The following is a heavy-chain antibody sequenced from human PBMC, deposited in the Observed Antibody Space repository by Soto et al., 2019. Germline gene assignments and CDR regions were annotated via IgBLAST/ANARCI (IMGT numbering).Heavy chain of an antibody. D-gene: IGHD3-9*01. CDR2: INHSGST. CDR3: ARVTPYDILAGYYYFDY. Sequence: SETLSLTCAVYGGSFSGYYWSWIRQPPGKGLEWIGEINHSGSTNYNPSLKSRVTISVDTSKNQFSLKLSSVTAADTAVYYCARVTPYDILAGYYYFDYWGQGTLVTVSS. CDR1: GGSFSGYY. J-gene: IGHJ4*02. V-gene: IGHV4-34*01.